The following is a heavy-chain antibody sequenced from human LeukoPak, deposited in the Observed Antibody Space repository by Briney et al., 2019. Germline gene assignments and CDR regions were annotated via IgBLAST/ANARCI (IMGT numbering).Heavy chain of an antibody. D-gene: IGHD3-22*01. CDR1: GGTFSSYA. CDR2: IIPIFGKA. J-gene: IGHJ4*02. CDR3: ARDQITSSCSY. Sequence: EASVKVSCKASGGTFSSYAIRWVRQSPGQGLEWMGAIIPIFGKANYAQELQGRVTITTDESTSTAYMELSSLRSDDTAVYYCARDQITSSCSYWGQGTLVTVSS. V-gene: IGHV1-69*05.